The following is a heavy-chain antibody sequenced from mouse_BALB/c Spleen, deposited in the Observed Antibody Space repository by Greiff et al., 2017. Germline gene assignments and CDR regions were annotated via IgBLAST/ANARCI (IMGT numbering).Heavy chain of an antibody. Sequence: EVQLQQSGPSLVKPSQTLSLTCSVTGDSITSGYWNWIRKFPGNKLEYMGYISYSGSTYYNPSLKSRISITRDTSKNQYYLQLNSVTTEDTATYYCARYGDGQAWFAYWGQGTLVTVSA. D-gene: IGHD2-3*01. V-gene: IGHV3-8*02. CDR1: GDSITSGY. J-gene: IGHJ3*01. CDR3: ARYGDGQAWFAY. CDR2: ISYSGST.